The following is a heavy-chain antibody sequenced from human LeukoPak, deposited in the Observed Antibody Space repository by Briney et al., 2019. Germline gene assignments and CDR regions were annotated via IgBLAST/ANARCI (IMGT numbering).Heavy chain of an antibody. V-gene: IGHV4-59*01. Sequence: SETLSLTCTVSGGSISSYYWSWIRQPPGKGLEWIGYIYYSGSTNYNPSLKSRVTIPVDTSKNQFSLTLSSVTAADTAVYYCARVGPWGVVIPTFNAFDIWGQGTMVTVSS. CDR3: ARVGPWGVVIPTFNAFDI. CDR2: IYYSGST. J-gene: IGHJ3*02. CDR1: GGSISSYY. D-gene: IGHD3-22*01.